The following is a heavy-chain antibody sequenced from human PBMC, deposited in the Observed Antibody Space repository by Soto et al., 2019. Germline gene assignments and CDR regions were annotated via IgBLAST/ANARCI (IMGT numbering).Heavy chain of an antibody. CDR3: ARTRGAMYYDYIWGSYRYTVGLDAFDI. D-gene: IGHD3-16*02. CDR2: MSPNSGNT. Sequence: GASVKVSCKASGYTFTSYDINRVRQATGQGLEWMGWMSPNSGNTGYAQKFQGRVTMTRNTSISTAYMELSSLRSEDTAVYYCARTRGAMYYDYIWGSYRYTVGLDAFDIWGQGTMVTVSS. CDR1: GYTFTSYD. J-gene: IGHJ3*02. V-gene: IGHV1-8*01.